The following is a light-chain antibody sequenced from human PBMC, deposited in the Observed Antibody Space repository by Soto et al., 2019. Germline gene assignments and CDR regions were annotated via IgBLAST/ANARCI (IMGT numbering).Light chain of an antibody. CDR2: DAS. Sequence: EIVSTQSPVTLSLSPGERATLSCRASQSVSSYLAWYQQKPGQAPRLLIYDASNRATGIPARFSGSGSGTDFTLTISSLEPEDFAVYYCQQRSNWPRLTFGGGTKVEIK. CDR1: QSVSSY. CDR3: QQRSNWPRLT. J-gene: IGKJ4*01. V-gene: IGKV3-11*01.